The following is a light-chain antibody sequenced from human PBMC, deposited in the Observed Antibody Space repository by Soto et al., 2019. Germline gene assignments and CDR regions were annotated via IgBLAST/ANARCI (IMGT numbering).Light chain of an antibody. CDR2: SNN. CDR3: AAWDDSLNVFSV. V-gene: IGLV1-44*01. CDR1: NSNIGSHT. Sequence: QSALPQPPSASGTPGQRVTMSCSGGNSNIGSHTVNWYQHLPGTAPTLLIFSNNQRPSGVPARFSGSKSGTSASLAIRGLQSGDECDYYCAAWDDSLNVFSVFGTGTKVTVL. J-gene: IGLJ1*01.